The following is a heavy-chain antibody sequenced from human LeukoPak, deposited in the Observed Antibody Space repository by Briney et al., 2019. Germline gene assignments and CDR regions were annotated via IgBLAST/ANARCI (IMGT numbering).Heavy chain of an antibody. CDR1: GGSIRSYF. V-gene: IGHV4-59*12. D-gene: IGHD3-10*01. CDR2: IYNSGST. CDR3: ARGGVMVRGVPFSIRWNWFDP. J-gene: IGHJ5*02. Sequence: SETLSLTCILPGGSIRSYFWSWIRPPPEKRGEWSGYIYNSGSTNYNPSLKSRVTISVDTSKNQFSLKLSSVTAADTAVYYCARGGVMVRGVPFSIRWNWFDPWGQGTLVTVSS.